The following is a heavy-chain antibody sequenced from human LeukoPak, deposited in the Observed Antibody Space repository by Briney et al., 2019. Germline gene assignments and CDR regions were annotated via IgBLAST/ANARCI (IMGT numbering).Heavy chain of an antibody. D-gene: IGHD5-18*01. Sequence: SETLSLTCTVSSGSISSYYWSWIRQPPGKGLEWIGYIYYSGSTNYNPSLKSRVTISVDTSKNQFSVKLSSVTAADTAVYYCARFFGYSNAFDIWGQGTMVTVSS. J-gene: IGHJ3*02. CDR3: ARFFGYSNAFDI. V-gene: IGHV4-59*08. CDR1: SGSISSYY. CDR2: IYYSGST.